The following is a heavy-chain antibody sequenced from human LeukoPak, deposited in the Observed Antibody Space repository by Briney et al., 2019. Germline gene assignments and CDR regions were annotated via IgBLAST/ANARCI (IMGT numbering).Heavy chain of an antibody. D-gene: IGHD5-24*01. V-gene: IGHV3-30-3*01. CDR2: ISYDGSNK. J-gene: IGHJ4*02. CDR1: GFTFSSYA. CDR3: ARVGGYNSFFDY. Sequence: TGGSLRLSCAASGFTFSSYAMHWVRQAPGKGLEWVAVISYDGSNKYYADSVKGRFSISRDNAKNTLYLQMNSLRAEDTAVYYCARVGGYNSFFDYWGQGILVTVSS.